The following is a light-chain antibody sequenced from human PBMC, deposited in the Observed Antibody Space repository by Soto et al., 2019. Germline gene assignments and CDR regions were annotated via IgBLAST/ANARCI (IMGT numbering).Light chain of an antibody. CDR1: QSVSRSY. CDR2: GAS. Sequence: EIVVTQSPGTLSLSPGERATLSCRASQSVSRSYIGWYQQKPGQAPRLLIYGASSRATGIPDRFSGSGSGTDFILTISRLEPEDFAVYYCQHFGTSPAAFFTFGPGTKVDIK. CDR3: QHFGTSPAAFFT. V-gene: IGKV3-20*01. J-gene: IGKJ3*01.